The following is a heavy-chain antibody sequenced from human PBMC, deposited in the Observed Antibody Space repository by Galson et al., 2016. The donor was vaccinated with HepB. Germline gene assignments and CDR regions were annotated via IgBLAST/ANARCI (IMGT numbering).Heavy chain of an antibody. J-gene: IGHJ4*02. Sequence: SETLSPTCTVPGGSVNNGDFYCSCIRQPPGKGLEWSGNIYYSASSNHNPPPKSRVTISVDTSTNQCSLKLRSVTAADTAVYYCATYNCNYLFDYWGQGTLVTVSS. V-gene: IGHV4-61*08. CDR2: IYYSASS. D-gene: IGHD1-7*01. CDR1: GGSVNNGDFY. CDR3: ATYNCNYLFDY.